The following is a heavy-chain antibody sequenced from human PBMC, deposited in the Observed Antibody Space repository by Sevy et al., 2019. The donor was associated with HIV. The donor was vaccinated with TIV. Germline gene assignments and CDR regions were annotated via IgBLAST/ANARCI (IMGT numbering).Heavy chain of an antibody. J-gene: IGHJ5*02. Sequence: SETLSLTCSVSGGSISSSSYYWGWIRQPPGKGLEWIGSIYYTGSTYYNPSFKSGVTISVDTSKNQFSLRLSSVPAADTAVYYCARVGPGNWFDPWGQGTPVTVSS. CDR3: ARVGPGNWFDP. V-gene: IGHV4-39*01. CDR1: GGSISSSSYY. CDR2: IYYTGST.